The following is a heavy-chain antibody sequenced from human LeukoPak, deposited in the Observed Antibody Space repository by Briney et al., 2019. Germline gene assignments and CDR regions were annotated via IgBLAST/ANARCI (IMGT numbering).Heavy chain of an antibody. J-gene: IGHJ4*02. CDR2: IKEDGSEK. CDR3: ARDRQLSF. CDR1: GFTFSSYW. D-gene: IGHD5-18*01. Sequence: GGSLRLSCAASGFTFSSYWMHWVRQAPGKGLEWVANIKEDGSEKHYVDSVKGRFTISRDNAKNSLYLQMSGLRAEDTAVYYCARDRQLSFWGQGTLVTVSS. V-gene: IGHV3-7*05.